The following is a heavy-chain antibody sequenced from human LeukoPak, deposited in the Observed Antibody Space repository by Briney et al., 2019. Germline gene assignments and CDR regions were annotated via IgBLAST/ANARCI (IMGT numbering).Heavy chain of an antibody. CDR1: GGTFSSYA. J-gene: IGHJ4*02. Sequence: ASVKVSCKASGGTFSSYAISWVRQAPGQGLEWMGWISAYNGNTNYAQKLQGRVTMTTDTSTSTAYMELRSLRSDDTAVYYCATAYYDSSGYYWDYWGQGTLVTVSS. D-gene: IGHD3-22*01. CDR2: ISAYNGNT. V-gene: IGHV1-18*01. CDR3: ATAYYDSSGYYWDY.